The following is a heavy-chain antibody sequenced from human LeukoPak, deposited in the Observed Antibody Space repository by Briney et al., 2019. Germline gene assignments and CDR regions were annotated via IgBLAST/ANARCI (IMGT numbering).Heavy chain of an antibody. D-gene: IGHD3-22*01. CDR2: IKQDGSEK. V-gene: IGHV3-7*01. Sequence: PGGSLRLSCAASGFTFSSYWMSWVRQAPGKGLEWVANIKQDGSEKYYVDSVKGRFTISRDNAKNSLYLQMNSPRAKDTAVYYCARDALYDSSGYYYNYWGQGTLVTVSS. CDR3: ARDALYDSSGYYYNY. CDR1: GFTFSSYW. J-gene: IGHJ4*02.